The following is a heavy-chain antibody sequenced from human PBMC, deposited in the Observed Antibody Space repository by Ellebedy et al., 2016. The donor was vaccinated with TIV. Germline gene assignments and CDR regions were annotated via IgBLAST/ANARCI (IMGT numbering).Heavy chain of an antibody. CDR1: GFSFRSYW. Sequence: PGGSLRLSCTASGFSFRSYWMTWVRQVPGKGLEWVANIRQERDEEFYVDSAKGRFTISSDNAKNSLYLQMNGLRVEDTAVYYCARRGSYGDYAVQINSWLGLWGRGTLVIVSS. D-gene: IGHD4-17*01. CDR2: IRQERDEE. V-gene: IGHV3-7*01. CDR3: ARRGSYGDYAVQINSWLGL. J-gene: IGHJ5*02.